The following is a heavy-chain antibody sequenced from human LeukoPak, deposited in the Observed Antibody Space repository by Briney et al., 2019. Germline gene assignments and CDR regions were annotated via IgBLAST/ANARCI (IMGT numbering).Heavy chain of an antibody. D-gene: IGHD3-9*01. CDR3: ARWVLTGYYVDY. J-gene: IGHJ4*02. Sequence: SETLSLTCAVYGGSFSGYYWSWIRQPPGKGLEWIGEINHSGSTNYNPSHKSRVTISVDTSKNQFSLKLSSVTAADTAVYYCARWVLTGYYVDYWGQGTLVTVSS. CDR2: INHSGST. V-gene: IGHV4-34*01. CDR1: GGSFSGYY.